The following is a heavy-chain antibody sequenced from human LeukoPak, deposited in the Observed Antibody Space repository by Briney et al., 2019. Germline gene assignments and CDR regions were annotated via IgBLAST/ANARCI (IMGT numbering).Heavy chain of an antibody. Sequence: ASVKDSCKASRYTLTGYYMHWVRQAPGQGREWMGWINPNRGGTNYAQKLQGWVSMTRDTSNSTAYMELSRLRSDGAAVYYCARGGGIVVVVAGTLDYWGQGTLVTVSS. D-gene: IGHD2-15*01. J-gene: IGHJ4*02. V-gene: IGHV1-2*04. CDR2: INPNRGGT. CDR3: ARGGGIVVVVAGTLDY. CDR1: RYTLTGYY.